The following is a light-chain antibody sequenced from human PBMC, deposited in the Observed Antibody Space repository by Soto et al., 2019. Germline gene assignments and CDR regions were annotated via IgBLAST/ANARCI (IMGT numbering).Light chain of an antibody. CDR1: QSISSW. Sequence: DIQMTQSPSTLSASVGDRVTITCRASQSISSWLAWYQQKPGKAPKLLIYTASTLQTGVPSRFTGSGSGTDFTLTVTNMQPEDFATYYCQQSHRTPYTFGQGTKVEIK. J-gene: IGKJ2*01. V-gene: IGKV1-39*01. CDR3: QQSHRTPYT. CDR2: TAS.